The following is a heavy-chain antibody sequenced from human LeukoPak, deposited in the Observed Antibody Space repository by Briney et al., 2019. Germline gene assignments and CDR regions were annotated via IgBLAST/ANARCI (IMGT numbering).Heavy chain of an antibody. V-gene: IGHV6-1*01. D-gene: IGHD5-18*01. J-gene: IGHJ4*02. CDR2: TYYRSKWYN. CDR3: ARDPGYSYGVNFDY. Sequence: SQTLSLTCAISGDSVSSNSAAWNWIRQSPSRGLEWLGRTYYRSKWYNDYAVSVKSRITINPDTSKSQFSLQLNSVTPEDTAVYYCARDPGYSYGVNFDYWGQGTLVTVSS. CDR1: GDSVSSNSAA.